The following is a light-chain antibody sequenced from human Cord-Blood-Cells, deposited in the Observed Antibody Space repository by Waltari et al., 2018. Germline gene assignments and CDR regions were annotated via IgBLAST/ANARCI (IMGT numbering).Light chain of an antibody. CDR3: CSYAGSSTVV. V-gene: IGLV2-23*01. J-gene: IGLJ2*01. CDR2: EGS. CDR1: SSAVGSYNL. Sequence: QSALTQPASVSGSPGQSLTLSCTGTSSAVGSYNLVSWYPQHPGKAPKLMIYEGSKRPSGVSNRFSGSKSGNTASLTISGLQAEDEADYYCCSYAGSSTVVFGGGTKLTVL.